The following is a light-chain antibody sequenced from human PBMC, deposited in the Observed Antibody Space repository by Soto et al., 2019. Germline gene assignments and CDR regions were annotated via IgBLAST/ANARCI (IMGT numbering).Light chain of an antibody. V-gene: IGKV3-15*01. CDR1: QSVSSN. J-gene: IGKJ1*01. CDR2: GAS. CDR3: QQYNNWPGT. Sequence: EIVLTQSPGTLSLSSGERVTLSCRASQSVSSNLAWYQQKPGQAPRLLIYGASTRATGIPARFSGSGSGTEFTLTISSLQSEDFAVYYCQQYNNWPGTFGQGTKVDIK.